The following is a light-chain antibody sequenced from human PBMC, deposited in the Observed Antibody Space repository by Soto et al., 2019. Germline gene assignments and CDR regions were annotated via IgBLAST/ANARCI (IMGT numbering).Light chain of an antibody. J-gene: IGKJ2*01. Sequence: VLTQSPGTLSLSPGERATISCRASQTISSSYLAWYQHKPGQAPRLLIYGASSRATGIPHRFSGSGSGTDFTLTLSTLEPEDCGVYYCHQYAGSPPYTFGQGTRLEIK. CDR1: QTISSSY. CDR2: GAS. CDR3: HQYAGSPPYT. V-gene: IGKV3-20*01.